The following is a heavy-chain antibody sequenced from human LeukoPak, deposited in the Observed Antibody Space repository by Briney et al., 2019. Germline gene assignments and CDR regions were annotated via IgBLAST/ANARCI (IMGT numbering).Heavy chain of an antibody. V-gene: IGHV3-23*01. CDR3: AKESVRSSGWHEDY. CDR1: GFTFSSYA. D-gene: IGHD6-19*01. J-gene: IGHJ4*02. CDR2: ISGSGGST. Sequence: AGGSLRLSCAASGFTFSSYAMSWVRQAPGKGLEWVSAISGSGGSTYYADSVKGRFTISRDNSKNTLYLQMNSLRAEDTAVYYCAKESVRSSGWHEDYWGQGTLVTVSS.